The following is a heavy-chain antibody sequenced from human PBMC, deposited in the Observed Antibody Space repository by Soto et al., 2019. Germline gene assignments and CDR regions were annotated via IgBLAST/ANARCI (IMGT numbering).Heavy chain of an antibody. CDR2: ISAYNGNT. J-gene: IGHJ6*03. D-gene: IGHD3-16*01. CDR3: ARDRPTSAFYYYMDV. CDR1: CFTFSNYG. Sequence: APVKVSCQASCFTFSNYGISWVRQAPGQGLEWMGWISAYNGNTNYAQKLQGRVTMTTDTSTSTAYMELRSLRSDDTAVYYCARDRPTSAFYYYMDVWGKGTTVTVSS. V-gene: IGHV1-18*01.